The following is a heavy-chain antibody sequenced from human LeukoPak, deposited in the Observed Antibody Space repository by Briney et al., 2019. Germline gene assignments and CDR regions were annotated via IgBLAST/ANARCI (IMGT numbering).Heavy chain of an antibody. J-gene: IGHJ6*02. D-gene: IGHD6-13*01. V-gene: IGHV1-18*01. CDR3: AREGPSSSWHPFDYYYYYGMDV. Sequence: ASVTVSCKASGYTFTSYGISWVRQAPGQGLEWMGWISAYNGNTNYAQKLQGRVTMTTDTSTSTAYMELRSLRSDDTAVYYCAREGPSSSWHPFDYYYYYGMDVWGQGTTVTVSS. CDR2: ISAYNGNT. CDR1: GYTFTSYG.